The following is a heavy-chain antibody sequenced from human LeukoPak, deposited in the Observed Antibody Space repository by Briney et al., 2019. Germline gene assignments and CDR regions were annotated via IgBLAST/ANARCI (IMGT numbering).Heavy chain of an antibody. CDR3: ARHVGYSTSGFPPAHFDY. D-gene: IGHD6-13*01. CDR1: GGSITSYF. V-gene: IGHV4-59*08. CDR2: IYHSGST. J-gene: IGHJ4*02. Sequence: ASETLSLTCTVSGGSITSYFWTWIRQPPGKGLEWIGYIYHSGSTNYNPSLKSRVTISVDTSKNQFSLRLTSVIAADTAVYYCARHVGYSTSGFPPAHFDYWGQGTLVTVSS.